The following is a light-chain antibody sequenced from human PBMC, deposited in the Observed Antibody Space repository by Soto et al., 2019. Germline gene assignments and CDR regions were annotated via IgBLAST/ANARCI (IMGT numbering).Light chain of an antibody. CDR2: EES. V-gene: IGKV1-9*01. J-gene: IGKJ4*01. CDR3: QQVKSYPRT. CDR1: QAITNN. Sequence: IQLTQSPSSLSGSVSGRGTSTCLASQAITNNLAWYQQKPGNPPKLLIYEESTLRSGVPSRFSGRKVGTQFILTIDSLQPQDFATYYCQQVKSYPRTFGGGTKVDIK.